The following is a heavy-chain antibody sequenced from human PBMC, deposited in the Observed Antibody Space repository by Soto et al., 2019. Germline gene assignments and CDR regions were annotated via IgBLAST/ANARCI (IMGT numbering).Heavy chain of an antibody. D-gene: IGHD3-9*01. CDR2: IYYSGST. CDR3: ARNVLRYFDWQLRGFDY. Sequence: QLQLQESGPGLVKPSETLSLTCTVSGGSISSSSYYWGWIRQPPGKGLEWIGSIYYSGSTYYNPSLKSRVTISVDTSKNQFSLKLSSVTAADTAVYYCARNVLRYFDWQLRGFDYWGQGTLVTVSS. J-gene: IGHJ4*02. CDR1: GGSISSSSYY. V-gene: IGHV4-39*01.